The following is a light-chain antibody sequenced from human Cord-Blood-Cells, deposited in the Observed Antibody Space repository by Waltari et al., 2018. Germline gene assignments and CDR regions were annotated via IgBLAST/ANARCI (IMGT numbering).Light chain of an antibody. Sequence: QSALTQPASVSGSPGQSITISCTGTSSDGGGYNYFSWYQQHPGKAPKLMIYDVSNRPSGVSNRFSGSKSGNTASLTISGLQAEDEADYYCSSYTSSSTYVFGTGTKVTVL. J-gene: IGLJ1*01. CDR1: SSDGGGYNY. CDR3: SSYTSSSTYV. V-gene: IGLV2-14*01. CDR2: DVS.